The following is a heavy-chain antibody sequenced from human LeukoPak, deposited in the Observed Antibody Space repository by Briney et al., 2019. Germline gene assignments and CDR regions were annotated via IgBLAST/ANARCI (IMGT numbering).Heavy chain of an antibody. CDR1: GGSISSYY. Sequence: SETLSLTCTVSGGSISSYYWSWIRQPPGKGLEWIGYIYYSGSTNYNPSLKSRVTISVDTSKNQFSLKLSSVTAADTAVYYCARHSSGWYGYYFDYWGQGTLVTVSS. V-gene: IGHV4-59*08. J-gene: IGHJ4*02. CDR3: ARHSSGWYGYYFDY. CDR2: IYYSGST. D-gene: IGHD6-19*01.